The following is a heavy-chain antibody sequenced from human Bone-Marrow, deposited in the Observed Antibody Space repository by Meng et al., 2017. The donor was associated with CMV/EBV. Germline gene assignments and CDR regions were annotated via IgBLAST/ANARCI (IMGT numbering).Heavy chain of an antibody. CDR1: GYSFTSYW. CDR3: ARQGPVVPAAIRNYYYGMDV. CDR2: IYPGDSDT. D-gene: IGHD2-2*02. V-gene: IGHV5-51*01. J-gene: IGHJ6*01. Sequence: GESLKISCKGSGYSFTSYWIGWVRQMPGKGLEWMGIIYPGDSDTRYSPSFQGQVTISADKSISTAYLQWSSLKASDTAMYYCARQGPVVPAAIRNYYYGMDVWGQGTTVTGSS.